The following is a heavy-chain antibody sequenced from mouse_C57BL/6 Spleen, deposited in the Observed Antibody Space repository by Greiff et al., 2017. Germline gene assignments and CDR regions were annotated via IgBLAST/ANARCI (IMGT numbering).Heavy chain of an antibody. CDR3: ARSGTVVEDWYFDV. CDR2: INPGSGGT. CDR1: GYAFTNYL. V-gene: IGHV1-54*01. J-gene: IGHJ1*03. Sequence: VQLQESGAELVRPGTSVKVSCKASGYAFTNYLIEWVKQRPGQGLEWIGVINPGSGGTNYNEKFKGKATLTADKSSSTAYMQLSSLTSEDSAVYFCARSGTVVEDWYFDVWGTGTTVTVSS. D-gene: IGHD1-1*01.